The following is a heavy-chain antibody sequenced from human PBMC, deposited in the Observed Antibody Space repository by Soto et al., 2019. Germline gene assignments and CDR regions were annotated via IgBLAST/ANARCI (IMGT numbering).Heavy chain of an antibody. J-gene: IGHJ4*02. V-gene: IGHV4-30-4*01. CDR3: ARARGARYFDY. D-gene: IGHD2-15*01. Sequence: QVQLQESGPGLVKPSQTLSLTCTVSGGSISSGDNYWIWIRHPPGKGLEWIGYIYYSGSTYYNPSLKSRVTISVDTSKNQFSLKLSSVTAADTAVYYCARARGARYFDYWGQGTLVTVSS. CDR2: IYYSGST. CDR1: GGSISSGDNY.